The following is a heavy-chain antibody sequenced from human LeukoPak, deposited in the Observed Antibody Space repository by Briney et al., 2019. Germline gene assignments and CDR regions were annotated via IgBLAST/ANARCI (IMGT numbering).Heavy chain of an antibody. J-gene: IGHJ4*02. Sequence: GGSLRLSCAASRFTFSNAWMSWVRQAPGKGLEWVGRIKSKPNSYATAYAASVKGRFTISRDDSKNTAYLQMNSLKTEDTAVYYCTAYGDSDYWGQGTLVTVSS. CDR3: TAYGDSDY. V-gene: IGHV3-73*01. CDR1: RFTFSNAW. D-gene: IGHD4-17*01. CDR2: IKSKPNSYAT.